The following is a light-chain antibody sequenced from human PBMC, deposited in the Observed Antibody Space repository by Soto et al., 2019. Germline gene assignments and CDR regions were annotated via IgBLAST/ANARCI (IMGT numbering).Light chain of an antibody. J-gene: IGKJ2*01. CDR3: LQHNSYPYT. CDR2: AAS. CDR1: QGIGNY. V-gene: IGKV1-17*01. Sequence: IKLTQSPSSLSASVGDRVTVTCRASQGIGNYLDWFQQKPGKAPKRLISAASSLQSGVPSRFSGSGSGTEFTLTISSLQPEDFATYYCLQHNSYPYTFGQGTKLEVK.